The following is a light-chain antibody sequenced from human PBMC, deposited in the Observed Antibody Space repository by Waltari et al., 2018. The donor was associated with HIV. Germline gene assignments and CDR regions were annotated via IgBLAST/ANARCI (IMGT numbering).Light chain of an antibody. CDR2: STN. CDR3: ATWDDSLNGHV. CDR1: SSNIGSHP. J-gene: IGLJ3*02. Sequence: QSVLTQPPSASGTPGQRVTISCSGTSSNIGSHPVDWYQQLPGAAPKLLIYSTNQRPSGVPDRVSGSKSGTSASLAISGLQSEDEADYFCATWDDSLNGHVFGGGTKLTV. V-gene: IGLV1-44*01.